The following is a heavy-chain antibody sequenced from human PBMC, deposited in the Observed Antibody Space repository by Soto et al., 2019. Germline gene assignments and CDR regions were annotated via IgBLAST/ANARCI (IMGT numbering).Heavy chain of an antibody. CDR2: IIPIFGTA. CDR1: GGTFSSYA. J-gene: IGHJ4*02. CDR3: AGGYSHYRLYY. V-gene: IGHV1-69*05. D-gene: IGHD5-18*01. Sequence: QVQLVQSGAEVKKPGSSVKVSCKASGGTFSSYAISWVRQAPGQGLEWMGGIIPIFGTANSAQNFQGRVTIPSDESTSTAYMEPGSLRSEDTAVYYCAGGYSHYRLYYWGQGTLVTVSS.